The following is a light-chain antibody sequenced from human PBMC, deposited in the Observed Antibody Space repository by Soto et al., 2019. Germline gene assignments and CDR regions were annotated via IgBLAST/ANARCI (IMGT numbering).Light chain of an antibody. J-gene: IGLJ1*01. V-gene: IGLV2-18*02. CDR1: SSYVGSSNG. Sequence: QSLLTQPPSVSGSPGQSVAISCTGTSSYVGSSNGVSWYQQPPGTAPKLMIYDVSNRPSGVPHRFSGSNSGNTASLTISGLQAEDEADYYCSSYTSSNTYVFGAGTKVTVL. CDR2: DVS. CDR3: SSYTSSNTYV.